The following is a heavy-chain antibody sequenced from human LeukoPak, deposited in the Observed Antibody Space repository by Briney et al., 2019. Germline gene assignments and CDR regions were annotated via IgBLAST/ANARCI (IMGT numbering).Heavy chain of an antibody. J-gene: IGHJ1*01. Sequence: GGSLRLSCAASGFIFSNAWMNWVRQAPGKGLEWVGRIKSKTDGGTTGYAAPVKGRFTISRDDSKSTLYLQMNSLKTEDTAMYYCIRYGYNVLAYFQHWGQGTLVTVSS. CDR3: IRYGYNVLAYFQH. V-gene: IGHV3-15*07. CDR2: IKSKTDGGTT. D-gene: IGHD5-24*01. CDR1: GFIFSNAW.